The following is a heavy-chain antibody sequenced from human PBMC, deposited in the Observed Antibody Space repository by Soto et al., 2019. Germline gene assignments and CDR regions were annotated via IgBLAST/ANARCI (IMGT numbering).Heavy chain of an antibody. J-gene: IGHJ4*02. V-gene: IGHV3-23*01. Sequence: GGSLRLSCAASGFTFSSYAMNWVRQAPGKGLEWVSSISGSGGSTYYADSVKGRFTISRDNSKNQFSLNLSSLTTADTAVYFCARGGNRYSTTSSGVGGFDYWGQGTLVTVSS. CDR1: GFTFSSYA. CDR2: ISGSGGST. D-gene: IGHD2-2*01. CDR3: ARGGNRYSTTSSGVGGFDY.